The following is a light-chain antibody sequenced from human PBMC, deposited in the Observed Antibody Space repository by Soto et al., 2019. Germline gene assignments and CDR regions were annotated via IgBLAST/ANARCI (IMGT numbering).Light chain of an antibody. Sequence: DIVMTQSPDSLAVSLGERATINCKSSQSVLYSSNNKNYLAWYQQKPGQPPKLLIYWASTRESGVPDRFSGSGSGTDFTLTISSLQAKDVAVYYCQQYYSTLRTFGQGTKVEIK. CDR3: QQYYSTLRT. CDR1: QSVLYSSNNKNY. J-gene: IGKJ1*01. CDR2: WAS. V-gene: IGKV4-1*01.